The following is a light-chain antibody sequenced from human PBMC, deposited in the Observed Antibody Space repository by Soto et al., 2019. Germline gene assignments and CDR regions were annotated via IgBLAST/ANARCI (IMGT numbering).Light chain of an antibody. J-gene: IGLJ2*01. CDR2: SNN. V-gene: IGLV1-44*01. CDR1: YSNIGSNT. Sequence: QSVLPQPPSASGTPGQRVTISCSGSYSNIGSNTVNWYQQLPGTAPKLLIYSNNQRPSGVPDRFSASKSGTSASLAISGLQSEDEADYYCAAWDDSLNGVVFGGGTKLTVL. CDR3: AAWDDSLNGVV.